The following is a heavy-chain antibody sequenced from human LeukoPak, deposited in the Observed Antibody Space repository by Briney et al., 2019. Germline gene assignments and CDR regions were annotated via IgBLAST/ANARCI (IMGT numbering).Heavy chain of an antibody. CDR3: ARESGDSIVVVVAAIIGAFDI. D-gene: IGHD2-15*01. CDR2: INPNSGGT. J-gene: IGHJ3*02. Sequence: ASVRVSCKASGYTFTGYYMHWVRQAPGQGLEWMGWINPNSGGTNYAQKFQGRVTMTRDTSISTAYMELSRLRSDDTAVYYCARESGDSIVVVVAAIIGAFDIWGQGTMVTVSS. CDR1: GYTFTGYY. V-gene: IGHV1-2*02.